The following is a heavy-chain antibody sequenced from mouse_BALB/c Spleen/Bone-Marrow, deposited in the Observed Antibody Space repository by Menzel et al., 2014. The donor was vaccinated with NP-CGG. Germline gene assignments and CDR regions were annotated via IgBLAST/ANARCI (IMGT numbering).Heavy chain of an antibody. CDR3: ARFATGCFAY. Sequence: QVQLQQSGAELVRPGSSVKISCKASGYVFTDYWMNWLRQRPGQGLEWIGQIFPVNADTNYKANFKDKVTLTADKSSTTAYMQLNSLTSEDSAVYFCARFATGCFAYWGQGTLVTVSA. J-gene: IGHJ3*01. D-gene: IGHD1-1*01. CDR2: IFPVNADT. V-gene: IGHV1-80*01. CDR1: GYVFTDYW.